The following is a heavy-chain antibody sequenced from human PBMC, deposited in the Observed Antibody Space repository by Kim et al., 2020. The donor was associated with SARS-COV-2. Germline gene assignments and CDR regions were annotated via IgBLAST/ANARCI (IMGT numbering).Heavy chain of an antibody. V-gene: IGHV6-1*01. CDR3: ARRFYGSGSQSPSPGGFDY. Sequence: SQTLSLTCAISGDRVSSNSAAWNWIRQSPSRGLEWLGRTYYRSKWYNEYAGSLKSRMAINSDTSKNQFSLQVNSVTSEDTAIYFCARRFYGSGSQSPSPGGFDYWGQGILVTVSS. CDR2: TYYRSKWYN. D-gene: IGHD3-10*01. J-gene: IGHJ4*02. CDR1: GDRVSSNSAA.